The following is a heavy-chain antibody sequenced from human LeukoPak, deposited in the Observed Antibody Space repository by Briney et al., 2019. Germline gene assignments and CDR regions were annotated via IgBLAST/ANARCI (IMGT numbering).Heavy chain of an antibody. D-gene: IGHD3-22*01. J-gene: IGHJ1*01. CDR3: TAGDSSGYESPGYFQH. CDR2: IRSKTYGGTT. Sequence: GGSLRLSCAASGFTFGDYAMSWFRQAPGKGLEWVGFIRSKTYGGTTEYAASVKGRFTISRDDSKSIAYLQMNSLKTEDTAVYYCTAGDSSGYESPGYFQHWGQGTLVTDSS. CDR1: GFTFGDYA. V-gene: IGHV3-49*03.